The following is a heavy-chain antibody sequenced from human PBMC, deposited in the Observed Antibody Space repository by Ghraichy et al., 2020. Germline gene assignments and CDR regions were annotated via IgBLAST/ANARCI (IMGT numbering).Heavy chain of an antibody. CDR3: ARDLAYYDILTGYYYYYGMDV. Sequence: SLRLSCAASGFTFSSYWMHWVRQAPGKGLVWVSRINSDGSSTSYADSVKGRFTISRDNAKNTLYLQMNSLRAKDTAVYYCARDLAYYDILTGYYYYYGMDVWGQGTTVTVSS. V-gene: IGHV3-74*01. D-gene: IGHD3-9*01. CDR1: GFTFSSYW. CDR2: INSDGSST. J-gene: IGHJ6*02.